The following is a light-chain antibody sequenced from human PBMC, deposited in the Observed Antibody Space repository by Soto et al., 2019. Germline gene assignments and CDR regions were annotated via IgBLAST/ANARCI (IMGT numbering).Light chain of an antibody. Sequence: QSVLTQPPSVSGAPGQRVTISCTGSSSNTGAGYDVHWYQHLPGTAPKLLIYGNSNRPSGVPDRFSGSKSGTSASLAITGLQAEDESDYYCQSYDNSLSASVFGGGTKLTVL. CDR1: SSNTGAGYD. CDR3: QSYDNSLSASV. J-gene: IGLJ3*02. V-gene: IGLV1-40*01. CDR2: GNS.